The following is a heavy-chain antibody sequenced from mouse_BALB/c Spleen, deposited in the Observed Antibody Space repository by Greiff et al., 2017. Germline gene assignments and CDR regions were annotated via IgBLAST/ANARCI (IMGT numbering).Heavy chain of an antibody. CDR3: ARVKGTLRQELAY. Sequence: QVQLQQSGAELARPGALVKISCKASGYTFTSYDINWVKQRPGQGLEWIGWIYPGDGSTKYNEKFKGKATLTADKSSSTAYMQLSSLTSENSAVYFCARVKGTLRQELAYWGQGTLVTVSA. J-gene: IGHJ3*01. V-gene: IGHV1S56*01. D-gene: IGHD2-4*01. CDR1: GYTFTSYD. CDR2: IYPGDGST.